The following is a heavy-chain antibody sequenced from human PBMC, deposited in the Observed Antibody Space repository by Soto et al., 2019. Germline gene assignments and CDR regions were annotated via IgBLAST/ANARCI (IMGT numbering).Heavy chain of an antibody. CDR1: GGSFSGYY. J-gene: IGHJ3*02. CDR3: ARGLFDDFWSGYYLRHDAFDI. V-gene: IGHV4-34*01. D-gene: IGHD3-3*01. CDR2: INHSGST. Sequence: SETLSLTCAVYGGSFSGYYLSWIRQPPGKGLEWIGEINHSGSTNYNPSLKSRVTISVDTSKNQFSLKLSSVTAADTAVYYCARGLFDDFWSGYYLRHDAFDIWGQGTMVTVSS.